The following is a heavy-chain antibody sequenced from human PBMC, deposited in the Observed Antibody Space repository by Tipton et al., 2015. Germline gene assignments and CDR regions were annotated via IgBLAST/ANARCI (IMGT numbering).Heavy chain of an antibody. J-gene: IGHJ4*02. D-gene: IGHD3-9*01. CDR1: AYSISSDYY. V-gene: IGHV4-38-2*01. CDR3: ACHDYDLLTRDYQTVDY. Sequence: TLSLTCAVSAYSISSDYYWGWIRQPPGKGLEWIGSISHSGNTYYNPSLKSRVTMSRDTSKNQFSLKLTSVTAADTAVYYCACHDYDLLTRDYQTVDYWGQGTRVTVSS. CDR2: ISHSGNT.